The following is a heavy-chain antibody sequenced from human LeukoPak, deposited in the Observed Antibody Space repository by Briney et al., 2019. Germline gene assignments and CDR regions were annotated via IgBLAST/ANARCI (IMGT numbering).Heavy chain of an antibody. CDR3: ARDNGVRSKIAARPGTGAFDI. Sequence: SETLSLTCTVSGGSISSRSYYWGWIRQPPGKGLEWIGSIYYSGSTHYNASLKSRLTISVDTSKNQYSLKLSSVTAADTALYYCARDNGVRSKIAARPGTGAFDIWGQGTMVTVSS. D-gene: IGHD6-6*01. CDR2: IYYSGST. CDR1: GGSISSRSYY. J-gene: IGHJ3*02. V-gene: IGHV4-39*07.